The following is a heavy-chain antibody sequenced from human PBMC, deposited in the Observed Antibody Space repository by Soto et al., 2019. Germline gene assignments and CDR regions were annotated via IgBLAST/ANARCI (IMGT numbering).Heavy chain of an antibody. CDR2: IYHSGST. J-gene: IGHJ4*02. CDR1: GYSISSGYY. D-gene: IGHD6-6*01. Sequence: SETLSLTCAVSGYSISSGYYWGWIRQPPGKGLEWIGSIYHSGSTYYNPSLKSRVTISVDTSKNQFSLKLSPVTAADTAVYYCARAEYSSSSFFDCWGQGTLVTVSS. V-gene: IGHV4-38-2*01. CDR3: ARAEYSSSSFFDC.